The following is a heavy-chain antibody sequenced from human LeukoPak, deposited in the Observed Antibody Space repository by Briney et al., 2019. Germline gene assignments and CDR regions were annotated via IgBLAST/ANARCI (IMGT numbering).Heavy chain of an antibody. CDR3: ASGTRGSSY. Sequence: GGSLRLSCAASGFTFSSSWMHWARQCPEKGLVWVARINGDGSSTSFADSVKGRFIISRDNAKNSLYLQMNSLRAEDTAAYYCASGTRGSSYWGQGTLVTVSS. J-gene: IGHJ4*02. CDR2: INGDGSST. CDR1: GFTFSSSW. V-gene: IGHV3-74*01. D-gene: IGHD1-1*01.